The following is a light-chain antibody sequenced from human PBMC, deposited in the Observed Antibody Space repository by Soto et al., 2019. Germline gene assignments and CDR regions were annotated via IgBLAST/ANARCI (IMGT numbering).Light chain of an antibody. Sequence: QSALTQPPSASGSPGQSVTISCTGTNSDVGAYNYVSWYQQHPGKAPKLMIYDVSKRPSGVPYRFSGSKSGNAASLTVSGLHGEDEADYYCSSYAGSSWVFGGGTKVTVL. J-gene: IGLJ3*02. CDR2: DVS. CDR1: NSDVGAYNY. CDR3: SSYAGSSWV. V-gene: IGLV2-8*01.